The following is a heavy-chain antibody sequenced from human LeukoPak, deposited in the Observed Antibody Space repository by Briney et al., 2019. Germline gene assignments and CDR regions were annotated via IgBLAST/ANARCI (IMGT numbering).Heavy chain of an antibody. V-gene: IGHV4-39*07. Sequence: SETLSLTCIVSGGSVSSGSYYWGWIRQPPGKGLEWIGGIYYSGSTYYNPSLKSRVTISLATSKNQFSLKLSSVTAEDTAVYYCARAGYCSSTSCYYLWGGYYGIGTFDFWGQGTLVTVSS. J-gene: IGHJ4*02. CDR2: IYYSGST. D-gene: IGHD2-2*01. CDR1: GGSVSSGSYY. CDR3: ARAGYCSSTSCYYLWGGYYGIGTFDF.